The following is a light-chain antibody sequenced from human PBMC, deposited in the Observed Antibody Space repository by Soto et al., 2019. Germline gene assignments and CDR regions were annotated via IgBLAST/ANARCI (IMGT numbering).Light chain of an antibody. CDR3: SSYTSSSTVA. Sequence: QAVLTQPASVSGSPGQSITISCTGTSSDVGGYNYVSWYQQHPGKAPKLMIYDVSNRPSGVSNRFSGSKSGNTASLTISGLQAEDEAHYYCSSYTSSSTVAFGGGTKVTVL. CDR1: SSDVGGYNY. CDR2: DVS. J-gene: IGLJ2*01. V-gene: IGLV2-14*01.